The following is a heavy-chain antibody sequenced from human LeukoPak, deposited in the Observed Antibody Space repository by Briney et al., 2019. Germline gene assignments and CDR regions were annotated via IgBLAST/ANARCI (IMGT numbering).Heavy chain of an antibody. Sequence: SETLSLTCTVYGGSIRSYYWGWIRQPAGKGLEWIGRIYTSGSTNYNPSLKSRLTMPVDTSKHQFSLKLSSVPAADTAVYYCARDGLGTTVTPYPYDYYYYMDVWGKGTTVTVCS. CDR3: ARDGLGTTVTPYPYDYYYYMDV. V-gene: IGHV4-4*07. CDR1: GGSIRSYY. D-gene: IGHD4-17*01. J-gene: IGHJ6*03. CDR2: IYTSGST.